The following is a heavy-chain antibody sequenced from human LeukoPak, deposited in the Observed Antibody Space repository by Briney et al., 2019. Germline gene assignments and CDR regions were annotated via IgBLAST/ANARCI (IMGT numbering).Heavy chain of an antibody. J-gene: IGHJ4*02. CDR3: ARGLIGGGYSIDY. D-gene: IGHD1-26*01. V-gene: IGHV3-21*05. CDR1: GFSYSSLI. CDR2: ISSSSSHI. Sequence: GGPLRLSRAPSGFSYSSLIVNGVREAREGARWCGSYISSSSSHIYYADYVKGRFNVSRDNANNYLYLQIISLREEDAAVDYCARGLIGGGYSIDYWGGGALVTVSS.